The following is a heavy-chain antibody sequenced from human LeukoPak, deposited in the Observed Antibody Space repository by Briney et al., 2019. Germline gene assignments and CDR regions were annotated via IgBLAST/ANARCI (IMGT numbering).Heavy chain of an antibody. Sequence: ASVKVSCKASGYTFTSYGISWVRQAPGQGLEWMGWISAYNGNTNYAQKLQGRVTMTTDTSTSTAYMELRSLRSDDTAVYYCARVGEEVLLWFGEHYCMDVWGQGTTVTVSS. CDR1: GYTFTSYG. J-gene: IGHJ6*02. CDR3: ARVGEEVLLWFGEHYCMDV. D-gene: IGHD3-10*01. CDR2: ISAYNGNT. V-gene: IGHV1-18*01.